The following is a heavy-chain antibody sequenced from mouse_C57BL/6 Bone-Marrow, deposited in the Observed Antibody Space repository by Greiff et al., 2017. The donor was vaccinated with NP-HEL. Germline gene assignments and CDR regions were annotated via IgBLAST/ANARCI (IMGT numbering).Heavy chain of an antibody. D-gene: IGHD1-3*01. V-gene: IGHV1-42*01. Sequence: VQLQQSGPELVKPGASVKISCKASGYSFTGYYMNWVKQSPEKSLEWIGEINPSTGGTTYNQKFKAKATLTVDKSSSTAYMQLKSLTSEDSAVYYCARSIHRILNWNYFDYWGQGTTLTVSS. CDR1: GYSFTGYY. CDR3: ARSIHRILNWNYFDY. J-gene: IGHJ2*01. CDR2: INPSTGGT.